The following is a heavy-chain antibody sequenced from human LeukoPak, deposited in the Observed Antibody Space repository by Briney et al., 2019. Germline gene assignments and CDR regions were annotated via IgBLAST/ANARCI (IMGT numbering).Heavy chain of an antibody. CDR1: GYSFTTYW. V-gene: IGHV5-51*01. Sequence: GESLKISCKASGYSFTTYWIGWVRQVPGKGLEWVGIIYPADSTAKYSPSFQGQVTISVDKSISTAYLQWSSLKASDTAMYYCARGNKWLVRGDAFDIWGQGTMVTVSS. J-gene: IGHJ3*02. CDR3: ARGNKWLVRGDAFDI. D-gene: IGHD6-19*01. CDR2: IYPADSTA.